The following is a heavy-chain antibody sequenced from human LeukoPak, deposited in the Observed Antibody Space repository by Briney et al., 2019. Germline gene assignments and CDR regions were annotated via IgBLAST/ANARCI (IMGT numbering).Heavy chain of an antibody. CDR3: ARDLGSSGYYREY. D-gene: IGHD3-22*01. CDR2: IYSGGST. Sequence: GGSLRLSCAASGFTVSSNYMSCVRQAPGKGLEWVSVIYSGGSTYYADSVKGRFTISRDNSKNTLYLQMNSLRAEDTAVYYCARDLGSSGYYREYWGQGTLVTVSS. CDR1: GFTVSSNY. J-gene: IGHJ4*02. V-gene: IGHV3-66*01.